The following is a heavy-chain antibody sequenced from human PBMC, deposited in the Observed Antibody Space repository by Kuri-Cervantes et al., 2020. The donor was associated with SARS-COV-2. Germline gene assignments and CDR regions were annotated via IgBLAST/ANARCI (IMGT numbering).Heavy chain of an antibody. J-gene: IGHJ6*02. CDR1: GFTLSNYA. CDR3: ARENSGYDFYYYGMDV. CDR2: MSYDGNHK. D-gene: IGHD5-12*01. Sequence: GGSLRLSCAASGFTLSNYAMHWVRQAPGKGLEWVAVMSYDGNHKYYADSVKGRFTISRDNSKNSLYLQMNSLRAEDTAVYYCARENSGYDFYYYGMDVWGQGTTVTVSS. V-gene: IGHV3-30-3*01.